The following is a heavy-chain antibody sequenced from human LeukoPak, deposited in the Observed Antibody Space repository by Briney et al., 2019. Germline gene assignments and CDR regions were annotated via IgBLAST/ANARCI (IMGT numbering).Heavy chain of an antibody. J-gene: IGHJ6*02. CDR1: GGSISSYY. Sequence: SETLSLTCTVSGGSISSYYWSWIRQPPGKGLEWIGCIYYSGSTNYNPSLKSRVTISVDTSKNQFSLKLSSVTAADTAVYYCARVGGSTLYYYYGMDVWGQGTTVTVSS. CDR3: ARVGGSTLYYYYGMDV. V-gene: IGHV4-59*01. CDR2: IYYSGST.